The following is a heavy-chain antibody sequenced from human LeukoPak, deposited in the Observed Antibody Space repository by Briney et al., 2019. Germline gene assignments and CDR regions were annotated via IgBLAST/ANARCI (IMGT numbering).Heavy chain of an antibody. V-gene: IGHV1-8*03. CDR1: GYTFTSYD. CDR3: AKDLTIVVVPAASAFDI. Sequence: ASVKVSCKASGYTFTSYDINWVRQATGQGLEWMGWMNPNSGNTGYAQKFQGRVTITRNTSISTAYMELSSLRSEDTAVYYCAKDLTIVVVPAASAFDIWGQGTMVTVSS. J-gene: IGHJ3*02. D-gene: IGHD2-2*01. CDR2: MNPNSGNT.